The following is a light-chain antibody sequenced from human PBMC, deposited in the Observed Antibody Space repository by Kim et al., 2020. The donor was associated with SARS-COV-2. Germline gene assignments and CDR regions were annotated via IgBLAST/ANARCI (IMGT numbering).Light chain of an antibody. J-gene: IGLJ3*02. Sequence: GQRVTISGSGSSSNIGSNTVNWYQQFPGTAPKLLIYSDSQRPSGVPDRFSGSKSGTSASLAISGLQSEDEADYYCASWDGSLNGWVFGGGTQLTVL. CDR1: SSNIGSNT. V-gene: IGLV1-44*01. CDR3: ASWDGSLNGWV. CDR2: SDS.